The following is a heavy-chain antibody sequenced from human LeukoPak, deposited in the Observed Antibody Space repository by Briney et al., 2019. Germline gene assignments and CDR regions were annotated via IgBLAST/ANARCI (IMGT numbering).Heavy chain of an antibody. D-gene: IGHD3-10*01. J-gene: IGHJ4*02. Sequence: QPGRSLRLSCAASGFTFDDYAMHWVRQAPGKGLEWVSGISWNSGSIGYADSVKGRFTISRDNSKNTLYLQMNSLRAEDTAVYYCAKDLFYGSGSYLRRTDYWGQGTLVTVSS. CDR2: ISWNSGSI. CDR1: GFTFDDYA. V-gene: IGHV3-9*01. CDR3: AKDLFYGSGSYLRRTDY.